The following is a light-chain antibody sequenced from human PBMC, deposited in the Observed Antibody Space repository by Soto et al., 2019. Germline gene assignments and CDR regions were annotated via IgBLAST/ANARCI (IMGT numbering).Light chain of an antibody. CDR3: QQYDNWPPKT. J-gene: IGKJ4*01. Sequence: EVVMTQSPATLSVSPGERATLSCKASQSVRNNLVWYLQKPGQAPRPIIYAATTRATGIPVRFSGSGSGTEFTLTISSLQSEDVGVYYCQQYDNWPPKTFGGGTKVEVK. CDR2: AAT. CDR1: QSVRNN. V-gene: IGKV3-15*01.